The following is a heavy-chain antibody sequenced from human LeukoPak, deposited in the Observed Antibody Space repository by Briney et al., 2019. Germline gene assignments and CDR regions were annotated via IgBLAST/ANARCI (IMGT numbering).Heavy chain of an antibody. Sequence: PGGSLRLSCAASGFTFSSYGMHWVRQAPGKGLEWVAIISYDGSDKYYADSVKGRFTISRDNSKNTLFLQMNSLRAEDTAVYYCARDRARALAVNYFDYWGQGTLVTVSS. CDR1: GFTFSSYG. CDR2: ISYDGSDK. CDR3: ARDRARALAVNYFDY. D-gene: IGHD6-19*01. J-gene: IGHJ4*02. V-gene: IGHV3-30*03.